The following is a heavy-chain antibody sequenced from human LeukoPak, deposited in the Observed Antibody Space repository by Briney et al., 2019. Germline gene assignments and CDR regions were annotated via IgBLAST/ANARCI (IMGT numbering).Heavy chain of an antibody. D-gene: IGHD5-24*01. J-gene: IGHJ4*02. Sequence: GGSRRLSCAASGFTFSNFWMSWVRQVPGRGLEWVANIRQDGNEQHYVGSVKGRFTISRDNAQNSVYLQLNSLRAEDTAVYYCARDKEMATDTGSRFDYWGQGTLVTVSS. CDR3: ARDKEMATDTGSRFDY. CDR2: IRQDGNEQ. CDR1: GFTFSNFW. V-gene: IGHV3-7*01.